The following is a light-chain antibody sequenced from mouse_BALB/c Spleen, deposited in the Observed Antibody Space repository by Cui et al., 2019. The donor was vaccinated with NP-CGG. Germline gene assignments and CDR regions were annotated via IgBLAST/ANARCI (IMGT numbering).Light chain of an antibody. Sequence: QAVGTQESALTTSPGETVTLTCRSSTGAVTTSNYANWVQEKPDHLFTGLIGGTNNRVPGVPARFSGSLIGDKAALTITGAQTEDEAIYFCALWYSNQWVFGGGTKLTVL. CDR3: ALWYSNQWV. V-gene: IGLV1*01. J-gene: IGLJ1*01. CDR2: GTN. CDR1: TGAVTTSNY.